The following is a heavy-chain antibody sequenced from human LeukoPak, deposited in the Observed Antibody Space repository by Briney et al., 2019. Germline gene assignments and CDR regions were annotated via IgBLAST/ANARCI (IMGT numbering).Heavy chain of an antibody. CDR3: AKGNRYSSSGYFDY. Sequence: GGSLRLSCAASGVTFSSYAMSWVRQAPGEGLEWVSANSGSGGSTYYADSVKGRFTISRDNSKNTLHLQMNSLRAEDTAVYYSAKGNRYSSSGYFDYCGQGTLVTVSS. V-gene: IGHV3-23*01. J-gene: IGHJ4*02. CDR2: NSGSGGST. D-gene: IGHD6-6*01. CDR1: GVTFSSYA.